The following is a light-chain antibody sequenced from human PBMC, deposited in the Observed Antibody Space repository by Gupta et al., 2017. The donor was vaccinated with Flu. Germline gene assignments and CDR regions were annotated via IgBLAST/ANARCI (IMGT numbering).Light chain of an antibody. CDR2: KVT. CDR3: MQSRLFYT. V-gene: IGKV2-30*01. CDR1: QSLVYSDGNTY. Sequence: NSGTISQSLVYSDGNTYFNWLQKTPGQPTRRLNYKVTNQNSGVSGRCGSSGARTDFTLKISRVDAEYVSIYYQMQSRLFYTFGQGTKLEIK. J-gene: IGKJ2*01.